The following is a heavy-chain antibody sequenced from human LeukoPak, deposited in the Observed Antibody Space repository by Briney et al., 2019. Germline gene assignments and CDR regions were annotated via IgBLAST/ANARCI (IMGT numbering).Heavy chain of an antibody. CDR2: IIPIFGIA. D-gene: IGHD5-24*01. J-gene: IGHJ6*02. Sequence: SVKVSCKASGGTFSSYAISWVRQAPGQGLEWMGRIIPIFGIANYAQKFQGRVTITADKSTSTAYMELSSLRSEDTAVYYCARVPGRDGYEISPVYYYYGMDVWGQGTTVTVSS. CDR3: ARVPGRDGYEISPVYYYYGMDV. CDR1: GGTFSSYA. V-gene: IGHV1-69*04.